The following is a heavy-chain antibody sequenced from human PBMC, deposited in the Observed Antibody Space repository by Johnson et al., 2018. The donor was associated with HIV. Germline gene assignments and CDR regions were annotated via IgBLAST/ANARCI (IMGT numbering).Heavy chain of an antibody. J-gene: IGHJ3*02. V-gene: IGHV3-66*01. CDR1: GFTFSDYY. CDR2: IYSGGST. Sequence: VQLVESGGGVVQPGRSLRLSCAASGFTFSDYYMSWIRQAPGQGLEWVSVIYSGGSTYSADSVTGRFTISRDNSKNTLYLQMNSLRAEDTAVYYCARERASSAFDIWGQGTMVTVSS. CDR3: ARERASSAFDI.